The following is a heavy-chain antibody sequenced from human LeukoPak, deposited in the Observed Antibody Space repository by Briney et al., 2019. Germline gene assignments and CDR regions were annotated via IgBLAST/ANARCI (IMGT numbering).Heavy chain of an antibody. V-gene: IGHV1-46*01. CDR1: GYTFTSYY. CDR2: INPSGGST. Sequence: ASVKVSCKASGYTFTSYYMHWMRQAPGQGLEWMGIINPSGGSTSYAQKFQGRVTMTRDTSTSTVYMELSSLRSEDTAVYYCARVRGSGWYDYWGQGTLVTVSS. CDR3: ARVRGSGWYDY. J-gene: IGHJ4*02. D-gene: IGHD6-19*01.